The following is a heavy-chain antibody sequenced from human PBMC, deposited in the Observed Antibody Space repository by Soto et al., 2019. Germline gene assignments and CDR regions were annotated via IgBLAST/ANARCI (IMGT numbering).Heavy chain of an antibody. D-gene: IGHD1-1*01. CDR2: IYATGTT. Sequence: PSETLSLTCTVSGASISGFYWSWIRKSAGKGLEWIGRIYATGTTDYNPSLESRVMMSVDTSKKQFSLKLRSVTAADTAVYYCVRDGTKTLRDWFDHWGPGITVTVSS. V-gene: IGHV4-4*07. CDR1: GASISGFY. J-gene: IGHJ5*02. CDR3: VRDGTKTLRDWFDH.